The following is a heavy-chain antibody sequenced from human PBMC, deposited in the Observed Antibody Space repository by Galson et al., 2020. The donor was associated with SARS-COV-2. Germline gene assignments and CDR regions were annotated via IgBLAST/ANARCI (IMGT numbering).Heavy chain of an antibody. Sequence: TGGSMRLSCAASGITFSDYYMSWIRQAPRKGLEWVSYISTSSSYTNYADSVKARFTIHRDNAKNSLYPQMNSLRAEDTAVYYCARDIVVVPAPVHNVSPTTYNYYYYGMDVWGQGTTVTV. D-gene: IGHD2-2*01. CDR2: ISTSSSYT. CDR1: GITFSDYY. V-gene: IGHV3-11*06. J-gene: IGHJ6*02. CDR3: ARDIVVVPAPVHNVSPTTYNYYYYGMDV.